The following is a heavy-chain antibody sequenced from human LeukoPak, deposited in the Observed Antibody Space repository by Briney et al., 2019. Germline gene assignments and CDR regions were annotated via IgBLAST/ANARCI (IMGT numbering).Heavy chain of an antibody. CDR1: GYSICSGYY. J-gene: IGHJ4*02. D-gene: IGHD3-16*01. Sequence: SETLSLTCTVSGYSICSGYYWGWIRQPPGKGLEWIGYIYNSGGTKYNPSLKSRLTISVDTSKNQFSLNLSSVTAADTAVYYCARASVLLSADYWGQGTLVTVSS. V-gene: IGHV4-61*01. CDR3: ARASVLLSADY. CDR2: IYNSGGT.